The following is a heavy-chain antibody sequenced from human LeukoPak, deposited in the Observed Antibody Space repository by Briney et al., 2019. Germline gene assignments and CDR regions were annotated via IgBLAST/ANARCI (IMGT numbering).Heavy chain of an antibody. CDR1: RFTFSSSA. D-gene: IGHD2-21*02. J-gene: IGHJ1*01. CDR3: TSWGDTTAEYFQR. V-gene: IGHV3-7*01. CDR2: INPDGRDT. Sequence: QPGGSLRLSCAASRFTFSSSAMSWVRQAPGKGLEWVAHINPDGRDTYYVDSVKGRFTISRDNAQNSMYPQMNSLRVEDTAVYYCTSWGDTTAEYFQRWGQGTLVTVSS.